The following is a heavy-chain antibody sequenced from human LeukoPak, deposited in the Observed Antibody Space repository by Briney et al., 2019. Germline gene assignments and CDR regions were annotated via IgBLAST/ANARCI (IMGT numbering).Heavy chain of an antibody. D-gene: IGHD1-1*01. J-gene: IGHJ4*02. V-gene: IGHV4-59*01. Sequence: SETLSLTCTVSGGSISSYYWSWIRQPPGKGLEWVGYIYYSGSTNYNPSLKSRLTVSVDTSKNQFSLKLSSVTAADTAVYYCATQHDSGYYFDYWGQGTLVTVSS. CDR3: ATQHDSGYYFDY. CDR2: IYYSGST. CDR1: GGSISSYY.